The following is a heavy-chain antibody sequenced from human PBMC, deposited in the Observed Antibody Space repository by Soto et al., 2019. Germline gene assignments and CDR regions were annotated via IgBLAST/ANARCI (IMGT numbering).Heavy chain of an antibody. CDR1: GFTFNRYG. D-gene: IGHD7-27*01. CDR3: AKEVTGEPQFDY. V-gene: IGHV3-23*01. J-gene: IGHJ4*02. CDR2: ISANGGST. Sequence: GGFLRLSCAASGFTFNRYGRSWVRQAPGKGLEWVSAISANGGSTYYADSVKGRFTISRDNSKNTLYLQMNSLRAEDTALYYCAKEVTGEPQFDYWGQGALVTVSS.